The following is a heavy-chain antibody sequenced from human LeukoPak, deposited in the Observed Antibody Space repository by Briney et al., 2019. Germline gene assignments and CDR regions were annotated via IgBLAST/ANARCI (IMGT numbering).Heavy chain of an antibody. V-gene: IGHV4-34*01. J-gene: IGHJ6*02. CDR3: ARDVLYYDILTGYYPYYYYYGMDV. Sequence: PETHCLTCAVYGGSFSGYYWSWICQPPGKGLEWIGEINHSGSTNYNPSLKSRVTISVDTSKNQFSLKLSSVTAADTAVYYCARDVLYYDILTGYYPYYYYYGMDVWGPGNTVTVSS. CDR1: GGSFSGYY. CDR2: INHSGST. D-gene: IGHD3-9*01.